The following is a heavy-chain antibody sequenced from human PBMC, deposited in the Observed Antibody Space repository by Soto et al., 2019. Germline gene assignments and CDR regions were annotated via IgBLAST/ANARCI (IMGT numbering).Heavy chain of an antibody. D-gene: IGHD3-10*01. Sequence: QVQLVESGGGVVQPGRFLRLSCAASGFTFSSYGMHWVRQAPGKGLEWVAVIWYDGSNKYYADSVKGRFTISRDNSKNPQYLQNNSLRAEDTAVYYCARDPSITMVRGVIIYNAFDIWGQGTMVTVSS. CDR1: GFTFSSYG. V-gene: IGHV3-33*01. CDR3: ARDPSITMVRGVIIYNAFDI. J-gene: IGHJ3*02. CDR2: IWYDGSNK.